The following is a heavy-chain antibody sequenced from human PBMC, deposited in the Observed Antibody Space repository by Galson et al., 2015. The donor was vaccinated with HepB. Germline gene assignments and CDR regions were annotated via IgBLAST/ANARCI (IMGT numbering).Heavy chain of an antibody. J-gene: IGHJ4*02. Sequence: SVKVSCKASGYTFTSYYIHWVRQAPGQGLEWMAIINPSGGSTSYAQKFQGRVTMTRDTSTSTVYMELSSLRSEDTAVYYCARENSGHYYLDYWGQGTLVTVSS. CDR3: ARENSGHYYLDY. CDR1: GYTFTSYY. V-gene: IGHV1-46*01. CDR2: INPSGGST. D-gene: IGHD3-10*01.